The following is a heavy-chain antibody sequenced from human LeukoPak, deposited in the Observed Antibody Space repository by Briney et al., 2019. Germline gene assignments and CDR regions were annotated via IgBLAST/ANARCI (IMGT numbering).Heavy chain of an antibody. CDR2: IYYSGST. CDR1: GGSISSGDYY. D-gene: IGHD1-14*01. CDR3: ARGTPRGTDNDY. Sequence: IPSETLSLTCTVSGGSISSGDYYWSWIRQPPGKGLEWIGYIYYSGSTYYNPSLKSQVTMSIDTSKNQFSLKLSSVTAADAAVYYCARGTPRGTDNDYWGQGTLVTVSS. J-gene: IGHJ4*02. V-gene: IGHV4-30-4*01.